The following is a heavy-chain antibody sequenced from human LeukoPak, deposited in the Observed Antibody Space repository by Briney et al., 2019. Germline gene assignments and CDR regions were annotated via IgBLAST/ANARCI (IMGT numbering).Heavy chain of an antibody. V-gene: IGHV1-2*02. Sequence: ASVKVSCKASGYTFTGYYLHWVRQAPGQGLEWMGWINPNTGGTKYAQKFQGRVTMTRDTSISTAYMELTSLRSDDTAVYYCARSIRAYCGGDCYTFHYWGQGTLVTVSS. CDR1: GYTFTGYY. CDR3: ARSIRAYCGGDCYTFHY. CDR2: INPNTGGT. J-gene: IGHJ4*02. D-gene: IGHD2-21*02.